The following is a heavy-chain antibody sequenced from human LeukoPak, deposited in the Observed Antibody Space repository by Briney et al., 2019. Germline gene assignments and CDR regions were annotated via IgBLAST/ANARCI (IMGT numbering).Heavy chain of an antibody. Sequence: PSQTLSLTCTVSGGSISSGSYYWSWIWQPPGKGLEWIGHIYYSGSTNYNPSLTSRVTISVDTSKNQFSLKLSSVTAADTAVYYCARVSGLTIFGVVTLVDYWGQGTLVTVSS. D-gene: IGHD3-3*01. CDR1: GGSISSGSYY. V-gene: IGHV4-61*01. CDR3: ARVSGLTIFGVVTLVDY. CDR2: IYYSGST. J-gene: IGHJ4*02.